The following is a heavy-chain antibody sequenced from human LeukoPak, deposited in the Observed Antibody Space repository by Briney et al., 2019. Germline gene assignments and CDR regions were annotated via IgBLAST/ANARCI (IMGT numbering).Heavy chain of an antibody. CDR1: GYTFTGYY. D-gene: IGHD3-16*02. Sequence: ASVKVSCKASGYTFTGYYMHWVRQAPGQGLEWMGWINPNSGGTNYAQKFQGRVTMTRDTSISTAYMELSRLRSDDTAVYYCARDGDMITFGGVIVGFFDYWGQGTLVTVSS. V-gene: IGHV1-2*02. J-gene: IGHJ4*02. CDR3: ARDGDMITFGGVIVGFFDY. CDR2: INPNSGGT.